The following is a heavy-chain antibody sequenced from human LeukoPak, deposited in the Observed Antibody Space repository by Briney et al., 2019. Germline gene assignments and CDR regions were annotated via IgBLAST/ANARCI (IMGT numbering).Heavy chain of an antibody. J-gene: IGHJ4*02. CDR2: IYTSGST. D-gene: IGHD2-2*03. CDR3: ARDGYCSSTSCSLDYFEY. V-gene: IGHV4-4*07. Sequence: SETLSLTCTVSGGSISSYYWSWIRQPAGKGLEWIGRIYTSGSTNYNPSLKSRVTMSVDTSKNQFSLKLSSVTDADTAVYYCARDGYCSSTSCSLDYFEYWGQGTLVTDSS. CDR1: GGSISSYY.